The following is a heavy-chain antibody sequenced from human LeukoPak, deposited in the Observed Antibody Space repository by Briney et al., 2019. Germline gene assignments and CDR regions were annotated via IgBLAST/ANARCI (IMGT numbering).Heavy chain of an antibody. CDR2: ISSSSSYI. J-gene: IGHJ4*02. V-gene: IGHV3-21*01. Sequence: PGGSLRLSCAASGFTFSSYSMNWVRQAPGKGLEWVSSISSSSSYIYYADTVKGRFTISRDNDKNSLYLQMNSLRAEDTAVYYCARVSGYSYGYYFDYWGQGTLVTVSS. CDR3: ARVSGYSYGYYFDY. CDR1: GFTFSSYS. D-gene: IGHD5-18*01.